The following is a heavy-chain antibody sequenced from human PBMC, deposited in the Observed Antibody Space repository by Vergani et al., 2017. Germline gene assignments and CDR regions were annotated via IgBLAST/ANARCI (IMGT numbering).Heavy chain of an antibody. CDR3: AMSVVGYCSSTSCSAYDY. CDR1: LYTFPTXD. V-gene: IGHV1-3*01. CDR2: INPGNGNT. J-gene: IGHJ4*02. Sequence: QVQLVQSGAEVSKPGASLTLSSPPSLYTFPTXDLLSLPLAPGQPLLWLAWINPGNGNTKYSQKFQGRVTITRDTSASTAYMELSSLRSEDTAVYYCAMSVVGYCSSTSCSAYDYWGQGTLVTVAS. D-gene: IGHD2-2*01.